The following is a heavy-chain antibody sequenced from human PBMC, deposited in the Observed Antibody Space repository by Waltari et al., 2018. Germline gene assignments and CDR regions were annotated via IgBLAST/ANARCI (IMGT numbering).Heavy chain of an antibody. Sequence: EVQLVESGGDLVQPGGSRRLSCAASGFTLSNYLMSWVRQVPGKGLEWVATIWPDGSDKYFVDSVKGRFTLSRDNAKNSMYLQTNSLRVEDTAIYYCARLSGSSTIYDLWGQGTLVTVSS. CDR1: GFTLSNYL. V-gene: IGHV3-7*01. D-gene: IGHD2-21*01. CDR3: ARLSGSSTIYDL. J-gene: IGHJ4*02. CDR2: IWPDGSDK.